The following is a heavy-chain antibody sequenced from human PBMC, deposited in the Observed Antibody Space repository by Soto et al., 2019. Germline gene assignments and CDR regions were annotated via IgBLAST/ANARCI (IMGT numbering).Heavy chain of an antibody. CDR2: ISHDGTKK. CDR3: AREADPVGSNDAFDI. J-gene: IGHJ3*02. V-gene: IGHV3-30-3*01. CDR1: GFTFSNYA. Sequence: QVQLVESGGGVVQPGGSLRLSCTASGFTFSNYAIHWARQAPGRGLEWVALISHDGTKKHYADSVKGRFTISRDNLKNTLYLQMNSLKPDDTAVFYCAREADPVGSNDAFDIWGQGTMVIVSS. D-gene: IGHD1-26*01.